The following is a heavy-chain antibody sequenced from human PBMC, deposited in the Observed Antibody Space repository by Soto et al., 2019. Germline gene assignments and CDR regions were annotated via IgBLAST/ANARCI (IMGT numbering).Heavy chain of an antibody. Sequence: QVQLEQSGSEVKKSGSSVKVSCKASGYSFSSHAITWVRQAPGQGLEWMGGIIPVFGTPSYAQKFQGRVTISAEKSTNTSYLELRSLRSEDTAVYYCARGGALSTSWYWGDGLDSWGQGTQGTVSS. CDR3: ARGGALSTSWYWGDGLDS. J-gene: IGHJ4*02. D-gene: IGHD6-13*01. V-gene: IGHV1-69*06. CDR1: GYSFSSHA. CDR2: IIPVFGTP.